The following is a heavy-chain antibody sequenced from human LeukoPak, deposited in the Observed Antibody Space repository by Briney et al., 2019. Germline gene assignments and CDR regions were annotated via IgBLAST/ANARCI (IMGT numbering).Heavy chain of an antibody. D-gene: IGHD5-18*01. V-gene: IGHV3-23*01. CDR3: ARDSTTVDTAMVGGYYFDY. CDR1: GFTFSRLA. CDR2: ISASGP. Sequence: GGSLRLSCAASGFTFSRLAMTWVRQAPGKGLEWVSTISASGPYYADAVRGRFTISRDNSRNTLSLQMDSLRAEDTAVYYCARDSTTVDTAMVGGYYFDYWGQGTLVTVSS. J-gene: IGHJ4*02.